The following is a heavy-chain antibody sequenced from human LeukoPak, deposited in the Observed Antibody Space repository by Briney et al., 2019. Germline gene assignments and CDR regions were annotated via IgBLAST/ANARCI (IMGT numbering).Heavy chain of an antibody. CDR1: GGTFSSYA. V-gene: IGHV1-69*01. CDR2: IIPIFGTA. D-gene: IGHD2-2*01. J-gene: IGHJ5*02. Sequence: ASVKVSCKASGGTFSSYAISWVRQAPGQGLEWMGGIIPIFGTANYAQKFQGRVTITADESTSTAYMELSSLRSEDTAVYYCARDGGIVVVPAANPYWFDPWGQGTLVTVSS. CDR3: ARDGGIVVVPAANPYWFDP.